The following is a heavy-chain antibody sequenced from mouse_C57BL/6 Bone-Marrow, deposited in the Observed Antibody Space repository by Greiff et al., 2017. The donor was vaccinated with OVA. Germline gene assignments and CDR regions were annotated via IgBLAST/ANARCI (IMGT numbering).Heavy chain of an antibody. CDR1: GFTFSSYA. CDR3: ARDRSWYFDV. Sequence: EVKVVESGGGLVKPGGSLKLSCAASGFTFSSYAMSWVRQTPEKRLEWVATISDGGSYTYYPDNVKGRFTISRDKAKNNLYLQMSHLKAEDTAMYYCARDRSWYFDVWGTGTTVTVSS. CDR2: ISDGGSYT. V-gene: IGHV5-4*01. J-gene: IGHJ1*03.